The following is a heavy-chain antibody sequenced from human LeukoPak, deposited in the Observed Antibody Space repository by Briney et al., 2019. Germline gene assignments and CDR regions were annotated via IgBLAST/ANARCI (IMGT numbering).Heavy chain of an antibody. CDR1: GFTVSSNY. CDR3: ARSVITMNTDAFDI. V-gene: IGHV3-53*01. CDR2: IYSGGST. Sequence: PGGSLRLSCAASGFTVSSNYMTWVRQAPGKGLEWVSVIYSGGSTYSADSVKGRFTISRGNSKNTLYLQMNSLRAEDTAVYYCARSVITMNTDAFDIWGQGTMVTVSS. D-gene: IGHD3-22*01. J-gene: IGHJ3*02.